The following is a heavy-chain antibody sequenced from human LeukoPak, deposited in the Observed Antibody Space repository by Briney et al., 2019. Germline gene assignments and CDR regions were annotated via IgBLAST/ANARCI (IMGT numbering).Heavy chain of an antibody. CDR1: GGSISSGSYY. J-gene: IGHJ4*02. CDR3: ATLGYSYGTDY. Sequence: SETLSLTCTVSGGSISSGSYYWSWIRQPAGKGLEWIGRIYTSGSTNYNPSLKGRVTISVDTSKNQFSLKLSSVTAADTAVYYCATLGYSYGTDYWGQGTLVTVSS. V-gene: IGHV4-61*02. CDR2: IYTSGST. D-gene: IGHD5-18*01.